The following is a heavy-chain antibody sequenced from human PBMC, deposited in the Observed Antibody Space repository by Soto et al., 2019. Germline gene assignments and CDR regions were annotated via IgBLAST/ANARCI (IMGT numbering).Heavy chain of an antibody. V-gene: IGHV1-58*01. D-gene: IGHD2-21*02. Sequence: SVRVSCKTSGFTFSSSAVHWVRQARGHRLQWIGWIDVGSANANYAQMLQERVTISRDMSTSTAYMELSSLRPEDTAVYYCARRIVVVTALDYWGQGTLVTVSS. CDR3: ARRIVVVTALDY. J-gene: IGHJ4*02. CDR2: IDVGSANA. CDR1: GFTFSSSA.